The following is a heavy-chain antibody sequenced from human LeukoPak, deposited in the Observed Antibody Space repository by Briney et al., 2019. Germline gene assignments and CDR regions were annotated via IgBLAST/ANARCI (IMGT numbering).Heavy chain of an antibody. CDR3: AKFPVGNAFNRGYHYNYLDV. CDR1: GIAFSNYA. V-gene: IGHV3-23*01. D-gene: IGHD2-2*01. J-gene: IGHJ6*03. CDR2: ISGSGDDT. Sequence: GGSLRLSCAASGIAFSNYAMTWVRQGPGKGLEWVSFISGSGDDTYYADSLKGRFTVSRDNSKNTAYLQLESLTVEDTAVYYCAKFPVGNAFNRGYHYNYLDVWGKGTTVTISS.